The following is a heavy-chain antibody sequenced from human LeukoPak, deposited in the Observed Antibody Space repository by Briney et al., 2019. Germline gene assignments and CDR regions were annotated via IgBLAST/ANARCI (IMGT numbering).Heavy chain of an antibody. CDR1: GFTFSSYS. V-gene: IGHV3-21*01. CDR3: ARDFPYSGSNLCAC. J-gene: IGHJ4*02. Sequence: PGGSLRLSCAASGFTFSSYSMNWVRQAPGKGLEWVSSISSSSSYIYYADSVKGRFTISRDNAKNSLYLQMNSLRAEDTAVYYCARDFPYSGSNLCACWGQGTLVTVSS. D-gene: IGHD1-26*01. CDR2: ISSSSSYI.